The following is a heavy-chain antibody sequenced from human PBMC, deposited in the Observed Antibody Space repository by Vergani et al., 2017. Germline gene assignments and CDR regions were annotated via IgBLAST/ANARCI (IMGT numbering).Heavy chain of an antibody. CDR2: IYYSGST. CDR1: GGSISSYY. D-gene: IGHD1-1*01. V-gene: IGHV4-59*01. J-gene: IGHJ4*02. CDR3: ARDRNYYFDY. Sequence: QVQLQESGPGLVKPSETLSLTCTVSGGSISSYYWRWIRQPPAKGLEWIGYIYYSGSTNYNPSLKSRVTISVDTSKNQFSLKLSSVTAADTAVYYCARDRNYYFDYWGQGTLVTVSS.